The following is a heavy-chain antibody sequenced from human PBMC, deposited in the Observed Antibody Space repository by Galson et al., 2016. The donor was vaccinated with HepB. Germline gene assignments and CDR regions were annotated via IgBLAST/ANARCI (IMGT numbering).Heavy chain of an antibody. D-gene: IGHD1-26*01. J-gene: IGHJ4*02. V-gene: IGHV4-61*01. CDR1: GGSVISDNYF. CDR2: IQYSGNT. Sequence: LSLTCTVSGGSVISDNYFWSWIRQPPGKGLEWIGFIQYSGNTNCNASLRSRVAISIDTSKNQFALKLSSVTAADTAIYYCARDQHGNYLAYWGLGALVAVSS. CDR3: ARDQHGNYLAY.